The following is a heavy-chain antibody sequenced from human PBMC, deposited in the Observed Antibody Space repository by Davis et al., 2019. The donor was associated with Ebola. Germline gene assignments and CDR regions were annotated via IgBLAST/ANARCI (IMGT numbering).Heavy chain of an antibody. Sequence: AASVKVSCKASGGTFSSYAISWVRQAPGQGLEWMGGIIPIFGTANYAQKFQGRVTITADESTSTAYMELSSLRSEDTALYYCARRHSSGWYTTFDYWGQGTLVTVSP. V-gene: IGHV1-69*13. CDR1: GGTFSSYA. D-gene: IGHD6-19*01. CDR3: ARRHSSGWYTTFDY. J-gene: IGHJ4*02. CDR2: IIPIFGTA.